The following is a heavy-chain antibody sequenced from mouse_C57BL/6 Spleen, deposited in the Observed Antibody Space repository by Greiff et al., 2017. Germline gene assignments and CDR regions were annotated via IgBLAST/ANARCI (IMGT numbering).Heavy chain of an antibody. CDR1: GFNIKNTY. D-gene: IGHD2-4*01. CDR3: ARYDYDAPFDY. V-gene: IGHV14-3*01. J-gene: IGHJ2*01. Sequence: EVKLVESVAELVWPGASVKLSCTASGFNIKNTYMHWVKQRPEQGLEWIGRIDPANGNTKYAPKFQGKATITADTSSNTAYLQLSILTSEDTAIYYCARYDYDAPFDYWGQGTTLTVSS. CDR2: IDPANGNT.